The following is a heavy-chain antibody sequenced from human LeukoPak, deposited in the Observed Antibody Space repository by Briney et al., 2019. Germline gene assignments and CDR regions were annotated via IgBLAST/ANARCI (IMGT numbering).Heavy chain of an antibody. CDR3: AKGSVVTPGVSSSDFDY. CDR2: ISGDGGST. Sequence: GGSLRLSCAASGFTFDDYAMHWVRQAPGKGLEWVSLISGDGGSTYYADSVKGRFTIPRDNSKNSLYLHMNSLRTEDTALYYCAKGSVVTPGVSSSDFDYWGQGTLVTVSS. CDR1: GFTFDDYA. V-gene: IGHV3-43*02. D-gene: IGHD4-23*01. J-gene: IGHJ4*02.